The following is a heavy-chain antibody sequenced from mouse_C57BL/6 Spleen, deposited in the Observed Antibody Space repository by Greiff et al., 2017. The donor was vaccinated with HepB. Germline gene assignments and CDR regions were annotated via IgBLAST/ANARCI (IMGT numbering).Heavy chain of an antibody. V-gene: IGHV1-39*01. CDR2: INPNYGTT. J-gene: IGHJ1*03. CDR3: ARWAIYDGYFTSYWYFDV. CDR1: GYSFTDYN. Sequence: VQLQQSGPELVKPGASVKISCKASGYSFTDYNMNWVKQSNGKSLEWIGVINPNYGTTSYNQKFKGKATLTVDQSSSTAYMQLNSLTSEDSAVYYCARWAIYDGYFTSYWYFDVWGTGTTVTVSS. D-gene: IGHD2-3*01.